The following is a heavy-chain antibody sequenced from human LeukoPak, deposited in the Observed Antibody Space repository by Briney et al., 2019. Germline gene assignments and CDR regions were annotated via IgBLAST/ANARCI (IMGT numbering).Heavy chain of an antibody. CDR2: IYYRGST. CDR3: ARVGSSGWSQKYYFDY. J-gene: IGHJ4*02. V-gene: IGHV4-59*01. Sequence: KPSETLSLTCTVSGGSISSYYWSWIRQPPGKGLEWIGYIYYRGSTNYNPSLKSRVTISVDTSKNQFSLKLSSVTAADTAVYYCARVGSSGWSQKYYFDYWGQGTLVTVSS. CDR1: GGSISSYY. D-gene: IGHD6-19*01.